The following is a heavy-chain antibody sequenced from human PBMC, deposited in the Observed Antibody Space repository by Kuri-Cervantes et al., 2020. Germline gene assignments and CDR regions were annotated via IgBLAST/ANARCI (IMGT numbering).Heavy chain of an antibody. CDR1: GYTFTSYD. CDR3: AKDDDSSGYYYFDY. CDR2: MNPNNGNT. Sequence: ASVKVSCKASGYTFTSYDINWVRQATGQGLEWMGWMNPNNGNTGYAQKFQGRVTMTRNTSISTAYMGLSSLRSEDTALYYCAKDDDSSGYYYFDYWGQGTLVTVSS. D-gene: IGHD3-22*01. J-gene: IGHJ4*02. V-gene: IGHV1-8*01.